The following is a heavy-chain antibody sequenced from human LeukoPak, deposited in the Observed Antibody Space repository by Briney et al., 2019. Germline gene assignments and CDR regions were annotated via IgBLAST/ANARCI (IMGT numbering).Heavy chain of an antibody. CDR1: GGSISSYY. Sequence: SETLSLTCTVSGGSISSYYWSWIRQPPGKGLEWFGYIYYSGSTNYNPSLKSRVTISVDTSKNQFSLRLSSVTAADTAVYYCARLPKIYDFWSGYYTNYYFDYWGQGTLVTVSS. J-gene: IGHJ4*02. CDR2: IYYSGST. CDR3: ARLPKIYDFWSGYYTNYYFDY. D-gene: IGHD3-3*01. V-gene: IGHV4-59*01.